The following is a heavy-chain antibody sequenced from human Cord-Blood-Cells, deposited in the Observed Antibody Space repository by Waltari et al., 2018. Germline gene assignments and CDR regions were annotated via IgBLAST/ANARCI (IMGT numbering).Heavy chain of an antibody. CDR3: ARHDPLFWSGYYRGSDY. Sequence: QLQLQESGPGLVKPSETLSLTCTASGGSIGSISYSWGWIRQPPGKGLEWMGSIYYSGSTYYNPSLKSRVTISVDTSKNQFSLKLSSVTAADTAVYYCARHDPLFWSGYYRGSDYWGQGTLVTVSS. CDR1: GGSIGSISYS. V-gene: IGHV4-39*01. CDR2: IYYSGST. D-gene: IGHD3-3*01. J-gene: IGHJ4*02.